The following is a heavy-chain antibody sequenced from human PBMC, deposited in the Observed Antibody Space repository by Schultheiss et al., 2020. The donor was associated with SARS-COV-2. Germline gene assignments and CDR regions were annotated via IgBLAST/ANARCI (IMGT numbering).Heavy chain of an antibody. J-gene: IGHJ4*02. CDR1: GFTFSSYS. D-gene: IGHD4-17*01. Sequence: GGSLRLSCAASGFTFSSYSMNWVRQAPGKGLEWVSSISSSSSYIYYADSVKGRFTISRDNAKNSLYLQMNSLRAEDTAVYYCARGATVTRDFDCWGQGTLVTVSS. V-gene: IGHV3-21*01. CDR3: ARGATVTRDFDC. CDR2: ISSSSSYI.